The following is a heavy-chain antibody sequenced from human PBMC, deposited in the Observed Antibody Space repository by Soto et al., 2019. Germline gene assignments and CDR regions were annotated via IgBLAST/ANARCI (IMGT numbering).Heavy chain of an antibody. D-gene: IGHD1-26*01. CDR1: GYTFTSYG. J-gene: IGHJ4*02. CDR3: GRGRSGQIVIFY. CDR2: ISAYNGNT. V-gene: IGHV1-18*04. Sequence: ASVKVSCKASGYTFTSYGISWVRQAPGQGLEWMGWISAYNGNTNYAQKFRGRVTMTMDTSITTVYMELRNLSPDDTAVYYCGRGRSGQIVIFYWGQGTPVTVSS.